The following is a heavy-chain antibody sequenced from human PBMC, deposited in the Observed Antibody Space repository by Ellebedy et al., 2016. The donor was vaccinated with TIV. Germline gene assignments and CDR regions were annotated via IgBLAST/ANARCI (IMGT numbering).Heavy chain of an antibody. D-gene: IGHD6-19*01. CDR2: IRSKAYGGTT. CDR1: GFTFSSYW. Sequence: GESLKISCAASGFTFSSYWMSWVRQAPGKGLEWVGFIRSKAYGGTTEYAASVKGRFTISRDDSKSIAYPQMNSLKTEDTAVYYCTSPGIAVTDFDYWGQGTLVTVSS. J-gene: IGHJ4*02. V-gene: IGHV3-49*04. CDR3: TSPGIAVTDFDY.